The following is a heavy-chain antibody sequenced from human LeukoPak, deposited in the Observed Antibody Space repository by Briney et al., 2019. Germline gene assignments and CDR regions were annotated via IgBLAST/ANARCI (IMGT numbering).Heavy chain of an antibody. Sequence: SGPALVKPTQTLTLTCSFSGFSLRTPGVGVGWVRQPPGKALEWLGFIYWDDDKRYRPSLKSRLTITKDTSKSQVVLTVTNVDPVDTATYFCAHSLDSTSWYGYYYYMDVWGKGTTVTVSS. D-gene: IGHD2-2*01. J-gene: IGHJ6*03. CDR1: GFSLRTPGVG. CDR3: AHSLDSTSWYGYYYYMDV. CDR2: IYWDDDK. V-gene: IGHV2-5*02.